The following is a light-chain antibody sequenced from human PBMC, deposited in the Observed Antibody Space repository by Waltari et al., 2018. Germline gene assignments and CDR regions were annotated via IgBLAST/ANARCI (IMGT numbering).Light chain of an antibody. V-gene: IGKV3-11*01. J-gene: IGKJ4*01. Sequence: VVTQSPATLSLSPGERATLSCTASESVSNSLAWYQQKPGQGPRLLIYEASNRATGIPARFRGSGSGTDFTLTINNVEPEDFALYFCQQRFSWPPTFGGGTKVDI. CDR1: ESVSNS. CDR3: QQRFSWPPT. CDR2: EAS.